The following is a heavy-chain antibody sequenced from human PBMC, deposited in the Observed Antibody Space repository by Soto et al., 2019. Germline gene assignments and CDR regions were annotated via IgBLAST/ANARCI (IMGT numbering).Heavy chain of an antibody. V-gene: IGHV4-4*02. J-gene: IGHJ5*02. CDR3: AREGGRSSGWYVNWFDP. D-gene: IGHD6-19*01. CDR2: IYHSGST. CDR1: GGSISSSNW. Sequence: QVQLQESGPGLVKPSGTLSLTCAVSGGSISSSNWWSWVRQPPGKGLEWIGEIYHSGSTNYNPSLKSRVTISVDKSKNQFSLKLSSVTAADTAVDYCAREGGRSSGWYVNWFDPWGQGTLVTVSS.